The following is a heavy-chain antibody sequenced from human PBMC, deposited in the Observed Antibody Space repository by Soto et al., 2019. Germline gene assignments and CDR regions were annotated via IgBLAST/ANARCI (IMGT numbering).Heavy chain of an antibody. D-gene: IGHD3-16*01. V-gene: IGHV4-31*03. CDR3: ARVGSDFDAFDI. J-gene: IGHJ3*02. CDR2: IYHSGRT. Sequence: QVQLQESGPGLVKPSQTLSLTCSVSGGSISRGDYYWSWIRQHPGRGLEWIGYIYHSGRTNYNPSLKSRVCISVDTSERQFSLILISVTAADTAVYRCARVGSDFDAFDIWGEGTMVTVSS. CDR1: GGSISRGDYY.